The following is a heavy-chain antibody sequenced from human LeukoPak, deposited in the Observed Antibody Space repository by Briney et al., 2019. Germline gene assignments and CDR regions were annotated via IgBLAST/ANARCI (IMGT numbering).Heavy chain of an antibody. V-gene: IGHV3-23*01. CDR2: ISGSGGST. CDR3: AKGQGRPGYYYYMDV. Sequence: GGSLRLSCAASGFTFSSYAMSWVRQAPGKGLEWVSAISGSGGSTYYADSVKGRFTISRDNSKNTLYLQMNSLRAEDTAVYYCAKGQGRPGYYYYMDVWGKGTTVTASS. CDR1: GFTFSSYA. D-gene: IGHD2-15*01. J-gene: IGHJ6*03.